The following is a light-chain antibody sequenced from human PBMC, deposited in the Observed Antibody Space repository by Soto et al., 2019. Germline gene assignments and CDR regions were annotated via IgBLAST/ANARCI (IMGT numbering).Light chain of an antibody. CDR2: EVT. J-gene: IGLJ3*02. Sequence: QSVLTQPPSASGSPGQSVTISCTGTSSDVGAYNYVSWYQQRPGKAPKLMIYEVTKRPSGVPDRFSGTKSGNTASLTVSGLQAGDEANYYCSSYAGSSNSMVFGGGTKVTVL. CDR3: SSYAGSSNSMV. CDR1: SSDVGAYNY. V-gene: IGLV2-8*01.